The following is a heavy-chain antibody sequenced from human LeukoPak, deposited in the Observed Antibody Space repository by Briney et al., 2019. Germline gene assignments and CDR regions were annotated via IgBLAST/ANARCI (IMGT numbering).Heavy chain of an antibody. V-gene: IGHV3-11*01. CDR1: GFSFSDFY. D-gene: IGHD1-26*01. Sequence: GGSLRLSCAASGFSFSDFYMSWIRQAPGMGLEWVSYIGTRSNPIYYADSVKGRFTISRDDAKNSLYLKMNSLRDEDTAVYFCAREARGSGRDFDYWGQGILVTVSS. J-gene: IGHJ4*02. CDR2: IGTRSNPI. CDR3: AREARGSGRDFDY.